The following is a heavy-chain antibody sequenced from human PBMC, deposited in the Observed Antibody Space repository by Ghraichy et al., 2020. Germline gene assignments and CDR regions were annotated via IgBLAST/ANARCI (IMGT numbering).Heavy chain of an antibody. CDR3: ASQVRGRPGY. CDR1: GFSVSNSY. Sequence: GGSLRLSCVASGFSVSNSYMSWVRQAPGKGLEWVSVMYSDGNTYYADSVKGRFTVSRDNSKNTFYLQMNSLTAEDAAVYYCASQVRGRPGYWGQGTLVTVSS. V-gene: IGHV3-53*01. J-gene: IGHJ4*02. CDR2: MYSDGNT. D-gene: IGHD6-6*01.